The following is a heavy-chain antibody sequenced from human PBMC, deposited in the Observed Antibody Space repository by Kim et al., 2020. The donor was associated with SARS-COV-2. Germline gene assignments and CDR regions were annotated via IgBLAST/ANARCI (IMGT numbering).Heavy chain of an antibody. D-gene: IGHD6-13*01. V-gene: IGHV4-4*02. Sequence: YNPSLKSQVTISVDKSKNQFALKRSSVTAADTAVYYCARSYSSSWYYFDYWGQGTLVTVSS. J-gene: IGHJ4*02. CDR3: ARSYSSSWYYFDY.